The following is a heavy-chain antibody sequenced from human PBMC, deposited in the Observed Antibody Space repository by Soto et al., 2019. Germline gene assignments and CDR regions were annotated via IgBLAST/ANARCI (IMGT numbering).Heavy chain of an antibody. Sequence: GGSMRLSCAASGFTFKNYDMSWVRQAPGKGLEWVAAVTYSGAATYYADSVKGRFTVSRDNSKNMLYLQMNSLRAEDTAVYYCANRNYYDRSGHTYPYFDFWGQGTLVTVSS. CDR1: GFTFKNYD. D-gene: IGHD3-22*01. CDR2: VTYSGAAT. CDR3: ANRNYYDRSGHTYPYFDF. J-gene: IGHJ4*02. V-gene: IGHV3-23*01.